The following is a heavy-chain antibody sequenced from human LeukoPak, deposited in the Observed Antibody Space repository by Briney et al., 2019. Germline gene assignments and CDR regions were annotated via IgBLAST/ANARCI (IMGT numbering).Heavy chain of an antibody. CDR2: ISSSGSTI. CDR1: GFTFSSYE. V-gene: IGHV3-48*03. D-gene: IGHD3-10*01. CDR3: AKFRGVIDY. Sequence: GGSLRLSCAASGFTFSSYEMNWVRQAPGKGLEWVSYISSSGSTIYYADSVKGRFTISRDNSKNTLYLQMNSLRAEDTAVYYCAKFRGVIDYWGQGTLVTVSS. J-gene: IGHJ4*02.